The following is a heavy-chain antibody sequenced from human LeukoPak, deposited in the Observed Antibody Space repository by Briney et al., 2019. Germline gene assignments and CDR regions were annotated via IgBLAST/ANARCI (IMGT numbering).Heavy chain of an antibody. J-gene: IGHJ4*02. Sequence: SETLSLTCTVSGGSISSSSYYWGWIRQPPGKGLEWIGSIYYSGSTYYSPSLKSRVTMSIDTSKNQFSLNLSSMTAADTAVYFCARGSRRSYFDYWGPGALVIVSS. CDR2: IYYSGST. CDR1: GGSISSSSYY. CDR3: ARGSRRSYFDY. V-gene: IGHV4-39*07.